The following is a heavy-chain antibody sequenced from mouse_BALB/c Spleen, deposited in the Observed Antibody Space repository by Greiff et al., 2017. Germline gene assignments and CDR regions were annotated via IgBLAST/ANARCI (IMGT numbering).Heavy chain of an antibody. Sequence: EVKLQESGPGLVKPSQSLSLTCSVTGYSITSGYYWNWIRQFPGNKLEWMGYISYDGSNNYNPSLKNRISITRDTSKNQFFLKLNSVTTEDTATYYCAKSSLYYYGSAFDYWGQGTTLTVSS. CDR1: GYSITSGYY. V-gene: IGHV3-6*02. D-gene: IGHD1-1*01. CDR2: ISYDGSN. CDR3: AKSSLYYYGSAFDY. J-gene: IGHJ2*01.